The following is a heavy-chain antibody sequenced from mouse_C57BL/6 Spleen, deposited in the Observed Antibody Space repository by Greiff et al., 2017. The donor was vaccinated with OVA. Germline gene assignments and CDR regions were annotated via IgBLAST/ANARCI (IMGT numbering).Heavy chain of an antibody. CDR1: GYTFTSYW. CDR3: ALDYYGSSWFAY. J-gene: IGHJ3*01. D-gene: IGHD1-1*01. Sequence: QVQLQQPGAELVKPGASVKMSCKASGYTFTSYWITWVKQRPGQGLEWIGDIYPGSGSTNYNEKFKSKATLTVDTSSSTAYMQLSSLTSEDAAVYYCALDYYGSSWFAYWGQGTLVTVSA. CDR2: IYPGSGST. V-gene: IGHV1-55*01.